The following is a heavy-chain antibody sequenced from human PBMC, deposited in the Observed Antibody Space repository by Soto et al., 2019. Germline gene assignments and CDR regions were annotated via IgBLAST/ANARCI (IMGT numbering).Heavy chain of an antibody. CDR3: ARDPRLGSGYSGYGWFDP. Sequence: QVQLQESGPGLVKPSQTLSLTCTVSGGSISSGGYYWSWIRQHPGKGLEWIGYIYYSGSTYYNPSLNRRVTISVDTSKNQFYLKLSSVTAGDTVVYYCARDPRLGSGYSGYGWFDPWGQGTLVTGSS. CDR1: GGSISSGGYY. CDR2: IYYSGST. D-gene: IGHD5-12*01. V-gene: IGHV4-31*03. J-gene: IGHJ5*02.